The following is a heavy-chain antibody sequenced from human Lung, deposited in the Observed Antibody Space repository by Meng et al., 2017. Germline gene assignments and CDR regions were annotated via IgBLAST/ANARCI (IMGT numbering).Heavy chain of an antibody. Sequence: HVELRQWGACLLKPSETLSCTCFVSGGSFSDYYWGWIRQPPGKGLEWIGEINHSGSTNYNPSLESRATISVDTSQNNLSLKLSSVTAADSAVYYCARGPTTMAHDFDYWGQGTLVTVSS. J-gene: IGHJ4*02. CDR2: INHSGST. CDR1: GGSFSDYY. CDR3: ARGPTTMAHDFDY. D-gene: IGHD4-11*01. V-gene: IGHV4-34*01.